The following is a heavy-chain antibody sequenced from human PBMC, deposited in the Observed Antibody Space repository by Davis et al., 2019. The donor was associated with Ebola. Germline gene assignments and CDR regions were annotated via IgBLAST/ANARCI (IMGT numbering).Heavy chain of an antibody. CDR2: IYAGDSDS. V-gene: IGHV5-51*01. CDR1: GYSFTTYW. D-gene: IGHD3-22*01. CDR3: ARQASLYGSSDY. J-gene: IGHJ4*02. Sequence: GESLKISCQGSGYSFTTYWIAWVRQTPGKGLEWMGIIYAGDSDSRYSPSFEGQVTISVDRPISTAYLQWNSLKASDTAMYYCARQASLYGSSDYWGQGTLVTVSS.